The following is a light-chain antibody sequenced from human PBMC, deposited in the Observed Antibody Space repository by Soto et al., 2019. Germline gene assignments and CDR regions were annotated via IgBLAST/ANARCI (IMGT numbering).Light chain of an antibody. Sequence: EIVLTQSPATLSLSPGERATLSCRASQSVSSSLAWYQQKPGQAPRLLIYGASSRATGIADRFSGSGSGTDTALTISSLQSEHSAVYYCQQYNEWPSITFGQGTRLEI. CDR3: QQYNEWPSIT. CDR2: GAS. V-gene: IGKV3D-15*01. J-gene: IGKJ5*01. CDR1: QSVSSS.